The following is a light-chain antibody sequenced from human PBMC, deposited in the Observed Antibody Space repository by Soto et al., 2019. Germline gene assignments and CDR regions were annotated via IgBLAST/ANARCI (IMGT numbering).Light chain of an antibody. CDR1: QSVSRN. Sequence: EIMMTQSPATLSVSPGERATLSCRASQSVSRNLAWYQQKPGQAPRLLIYGASTRATGIPARFSGSGSGTEFTRTISSMQSEDFAVYYCQQYNNWPPGKYTFGQGTKLESK. V-gene: IGKV3-15*01. CDR3: QQYNNWPPGKYT. CDR2: GAS. J-gene: IGKJ2*01.